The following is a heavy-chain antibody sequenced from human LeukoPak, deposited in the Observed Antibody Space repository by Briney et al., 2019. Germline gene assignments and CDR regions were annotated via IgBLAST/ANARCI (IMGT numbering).Heavy chain of an antibody. Sequence: SETLSLTCTVSGGSINNYYWSWIRQPPGKGLEWIGYIYYSGSTNYNPSLKSRVTISVDTSKNQFSLKLSSVTAADTAVYYCARQLATSSGWWGNYFDYWGQGTLVTVSS. CDR2: IYYSGST. J-gene: IGHJ4*02. CDR3: ARQLATSSGWWGNYFDY. D-gene: IGHD6-19*01. CDR1: GGSINNYY. V-gene: IGHV4-59*08.